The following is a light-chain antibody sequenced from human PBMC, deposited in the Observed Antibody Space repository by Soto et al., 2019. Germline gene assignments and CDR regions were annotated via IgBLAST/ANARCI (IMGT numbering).Light chain of an antibody. J-gene: IGLJ3*02. CDR1: SRDVGGYSY. Sequence: QSALTQPASVSGSPGQSITISCTGTSRDVGGYSYVSWYQQHPGKAPKLIIYEVSGRPSGVSSRFSGSKSGNTASLTISGLQAEDEADYYCSSYAGSSWVFGGGTKLTVL. CDR2: EVS. V-gene: IGLV2-14*01. CDR3: SSYAGSSWV.